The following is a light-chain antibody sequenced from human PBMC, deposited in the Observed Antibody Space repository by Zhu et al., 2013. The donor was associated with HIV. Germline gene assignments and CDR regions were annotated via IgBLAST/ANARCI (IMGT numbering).Light chain of an antibody. CDR1: QSVSSY. J-gene: IGKJ4*01. V-gene: IGKV3-11*01. CDR2: DAS. Sequence: EIVLTQSPGTLSLSPGERATLSCRASQSVSSYLAWYQQKPGQAPRLLIYDASNRATGIPARFSGSGSGTDFTLTISSLQAEDVAVYYCQQYSTTPTFGGGTKVEI. CDR3: QQYSTTPT.